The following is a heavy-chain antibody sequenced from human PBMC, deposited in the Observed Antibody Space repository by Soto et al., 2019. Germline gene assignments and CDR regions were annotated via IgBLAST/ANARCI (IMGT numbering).Heavy chain of an antibody. CDR3: AITNGGEGDKREVFSF. V-gene: IGHV4-59*12. CDR2: IYYSGST. CDR1: GGSISSYY. J-gene: IGHJ4*02. Sequence: PSETLSLTCTVSGGSISSYYWSWIRQPPGKGLEWIGYIYYSGSTNSNPSLKSRVTISVDTSKNQFSLKLSSVTAADTAVYYCAITNGGEGDKREVFSFWARGTLDPGS. D-gene: IGHD1-1*01.